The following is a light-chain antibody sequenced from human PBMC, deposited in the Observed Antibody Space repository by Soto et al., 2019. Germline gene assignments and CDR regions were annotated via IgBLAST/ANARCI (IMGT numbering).Light chain of an antibody. CDR2: AAS. J-gene: IGKJ1*01. CDR1: QTISSTY. Sequence: EIVLTQSPVPLSFSPGDRATLPFRASQTISSTYLAWYQQKPGQAPRLLIYAASTRATGIPDRFSGSGSGTDFTLTISRLEPEDFAVYYCQQYGSSPKTFGQGTKVDIK. V-gene: IGKV3-20*01. CDR3: QQYGSSPKT.